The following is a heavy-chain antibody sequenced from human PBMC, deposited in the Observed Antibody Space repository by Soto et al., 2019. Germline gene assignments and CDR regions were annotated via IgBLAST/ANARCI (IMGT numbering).Heavy chain of an antibody. D-gene: IGHD3-10*01. J-gene: IGHJ4*02. CDR1: GGSIGSYY. Sequence: SETLSLTCTVSGGSIGSYYWSWIRQPPGKGLEWIGYIYHSGSTYYNPSLKSRVTISVDRSKNQFSLKLSSVTAADTAVYYCARENNVLPGGYFDYWGQGTLVTVS. V-gene: IGHV4-59*12. CDR2: IYHSGST. CDR3: ARENNVLPGGYFDY.